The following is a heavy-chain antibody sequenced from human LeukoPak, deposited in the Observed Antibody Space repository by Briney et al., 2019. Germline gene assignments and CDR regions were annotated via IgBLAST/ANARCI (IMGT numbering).Heavy chain of an antibody. Sequence: SETLSLTCTVSGYSISSGYYWGWIRQPPGKGLEWIGSIYHSGSTYYNPSLKSRLTISADTSKDQFSLRLSSVTAADTAVYYCVRVDNGGNYFDYWGQGTLVTVSS. V-gene: IGHV4-38-2*02. CDR3: VRVDNGGNYFDY. CDR2: IYHSGST. J-gene: IGHJ4*02. D-gene: IGHD4-23*01. CDR1: GYSISSGYY.